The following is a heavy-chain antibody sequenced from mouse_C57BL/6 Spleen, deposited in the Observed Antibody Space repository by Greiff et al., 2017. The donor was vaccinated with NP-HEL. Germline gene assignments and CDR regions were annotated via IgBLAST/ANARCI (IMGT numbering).Heavy chain of an antibody. D-gene: IGHD2-3*01. CDR2: IWSGGST. CDR3: ARNDGTPFAY. Sequence: VKLVESGPGLVQPSQSLSITCTVSGFSLTSYGVHWVRQSPGKGLEWLGVIWSGGSTDYNAAFISRLSISKDNSKSQVFFKMNSLQADDTAIYYCARNDGTPFAYWGQGTLVTVSA. V-gene: IGHV2-2*01. J-gene: IGHJ3*01. CDR1: GFSLTSYG.